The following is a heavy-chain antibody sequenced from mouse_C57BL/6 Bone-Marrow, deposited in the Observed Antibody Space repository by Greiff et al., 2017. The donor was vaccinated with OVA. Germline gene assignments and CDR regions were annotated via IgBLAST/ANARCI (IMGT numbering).Heavy chain of an antibody. CDR1: GYTFTSYT. J-gene: IGHJ1*03. CDR2: INPSSGYT. Sequence: VQRVESGAELARPGASVKMSCKASGYTFTSYTMHWVKQRPGQGLEWIGYINPSSGYTKYNQKFKDKATLTADKSSSTAYMQLSSLTSEDSAVYYCARPWLLRYFDVWGTGTTVTVSS. CDR3: ARPWLLRYFDV. V-gene: IGHV1-4*01. D-gene: IGHD2-3*01.